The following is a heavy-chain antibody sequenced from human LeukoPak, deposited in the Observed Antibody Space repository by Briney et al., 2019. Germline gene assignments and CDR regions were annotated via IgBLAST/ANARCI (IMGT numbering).Heavy chain of an antibody. D-gene: IGHD3-22*01. CDR3: AHEYYYDSSGYSSDAFDI. CDR2: IIPIFGTA. CDR1: GGXFSSYA. J-gene: IGHJ3*02. Sequence: SVKVSCKASGGXFSSYAISWVRQAPGQGLEWMGGIIPIFGTANYAQKFQGRVTITADESTSTAYMELSSLRSEDTAVYYCAHEYYYDSSGYSSDAFDIWGQGIMVTVSS. V-gene: IGHV1-69*13.